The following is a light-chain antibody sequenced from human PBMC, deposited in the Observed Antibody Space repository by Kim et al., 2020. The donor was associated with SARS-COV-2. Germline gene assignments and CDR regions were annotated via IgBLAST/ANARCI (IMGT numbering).Light chain of an antibody. CDR2: EVS. V-gene: IGLV2-23*02. CDR3: CSYAGSSTWV. CDR1: SNDVGSYNL. Sequence: GLSITSACTGTSNDVGSYNLVSWYQQHPGKAPKLRIYEVSKRPSGLSNRFSGSKSGSTASFLISGLQAEVEADYYCCSYAGSSTWVFGGGTQLTVL. J-gene: IGLJ3*02.